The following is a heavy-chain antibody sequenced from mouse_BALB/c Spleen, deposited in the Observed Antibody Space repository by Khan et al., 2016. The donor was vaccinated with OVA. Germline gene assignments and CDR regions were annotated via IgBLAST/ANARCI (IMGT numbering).Heavy chain of an antibody. CDR1: GFNIKDYY. J-gene: IGHJ3*01. Sequence: EVKLKESGAELVRPGALVKLSCKGSGFNIKDYYIHWVKQRPEQGLEWIGWIDPENDNTIYNPKFQGKASITADTSSNKAYLQLSSLTSEDTAVYYCTRDGYSPWFAYWGQGTLITVSA. CDR2: IDPENDNT. CDR3: TRDGYSPWFAY. V-gene: IGHV14-1*02. D-gene: IGHD2-3*01.